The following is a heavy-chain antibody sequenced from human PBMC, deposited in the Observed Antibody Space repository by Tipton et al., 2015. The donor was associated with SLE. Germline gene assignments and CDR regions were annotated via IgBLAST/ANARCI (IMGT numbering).Heavy chain of an antibody. CDR3: AKDGHSDSWPYPGDY. CDR1: GFTFSSYA. J-gene: IGHJ4*02. CDR2: ISGSGGST. V-gene: IGHV3-23*01. D-gene: IGHD1-26*01. Sequence: GSLRLSCAASGFTFSSYAMSWVRQAPGKGLEGVSAISGSGGSTYYADSVKGRFTSSRDNARNTLYLQMNSLEAEDTAVYYCAKDGHSDSWPYPGDYWGQGTLVTVSS.